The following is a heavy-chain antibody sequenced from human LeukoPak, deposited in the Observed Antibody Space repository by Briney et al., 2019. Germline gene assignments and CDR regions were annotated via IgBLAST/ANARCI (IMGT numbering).Heavy chain of an antibody. CDR2: ISSSNSII. J-gene: IGHJ6*02. V-gene: IGHV3-48*01. CDR3: ARDLLGYCSSTSCYTAGGLYYYYGMDV. D-gene: IGHD2-2*02. Sequence: GGSLRLSCAASGFTFSSYSMNWVRQAPGKGLEWVSYISSSNSIIYYVDSVKGRFTISRDNAKNSLYLQMNSLRGEDTAVYYCARDLLGYCSSTSCYTAGGLYYYYGMDVWGQGTTVTVSS. CDR1: GFTFSSYS.